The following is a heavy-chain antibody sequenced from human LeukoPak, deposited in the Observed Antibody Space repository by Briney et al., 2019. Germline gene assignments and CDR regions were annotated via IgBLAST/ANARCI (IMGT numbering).Heavy chain of an antibody. J-gene: IGHJ4*02. V-gene: IGHV4-30-4*08. CDR2: IYYSGST. CDR1: GGSISSGDYY. D-gene: IGHD1-20*01. CDR3: ASEAPSNCNPVTF. Sequence: SQTLSLTCTVSGGSISSGDYYWSWIRQPPGKGLEWIGYIYYSGSTYYNPSLKSRVTISVDTSKNQFSLKLSSVTAADTAVYYCASEAPSNCNPVTFWGQGTLVTVSS.